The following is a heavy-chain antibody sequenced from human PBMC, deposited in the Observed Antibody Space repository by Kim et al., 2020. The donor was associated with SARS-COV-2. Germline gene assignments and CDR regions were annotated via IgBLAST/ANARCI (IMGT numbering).Heavy chain of an antibody. CDR1: GFTFSSYA. CDR3: AKPAVVVIAIADPDDAFDI. J-gene: IGHJ3*02. CDR2: ISGSGGST. V-gene: IGHV3-23*01. Sequence: GGSLRLSCAASGFTFSSYAMSWVRQAPGKGLEWVSAISGSGGSTYYADSVKGRFTISRDNSKNTLYLQMNSLRAEDTAVYYCAKPAVVVIAIADPDDAFDIWGQGTMVTVSS. D-gene: IGHD2-21*01.